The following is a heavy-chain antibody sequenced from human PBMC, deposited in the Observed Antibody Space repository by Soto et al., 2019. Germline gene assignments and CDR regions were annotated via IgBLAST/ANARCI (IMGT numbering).Heavy chain of an antibody. J-gene: IGHJ5*02. Sequence: SETLSLTCGVYGGSFRNYYWIWVRQPPGKGLEWIGEVNHSGEATYNPSLQSRVTISLDTSNNHFSPKMTSLTAADTALYFFTRAERFPRSWFDPWGQGTQATVSS. CDR3: TRAERFPRSWFDP. V-gene: IGHV4-34*01. CDR2: VNHSGEA. CDR1: GGSFRNYY. D-gene: IGHD3-10*01.